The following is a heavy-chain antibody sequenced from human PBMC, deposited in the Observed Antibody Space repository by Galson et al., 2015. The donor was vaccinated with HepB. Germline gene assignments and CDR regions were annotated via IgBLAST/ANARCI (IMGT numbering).Heavy chain of an antibody. V-gene: IGHV2-70*01. Sequence: PALVKPTQTLTLTCTFSGFSLSTSGMCVSWIRQPPGKALEWLALIDWDDDKYYSTSLKTRLTISKDTSKNQVVLTMTNMDPVDTATYYCARISRGWSGLGFDYWGQGTLVTVSS. D-gene: IGHD3-3*01. J-gene: IGHJ4*02. CDR3: ARISRGWSGLGFDY. CDR2: IDWDDDK. CDR1: GFSLSTSGMC.